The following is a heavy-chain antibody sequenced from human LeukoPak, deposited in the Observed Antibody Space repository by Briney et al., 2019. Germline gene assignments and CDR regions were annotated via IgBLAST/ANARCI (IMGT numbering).Heavy chain of an antibody. D-gene: IGHD1-26*01. Sequence: PGGSLRLSCAASGFTFSSYAMSWVRQAPGKGLEWDSAISGSGGSTYYADSVKGRFTISRDNSKNTLYLQMNSLRAEDTAVYYCANEVGATDVYFDYWGQGTLVTVSS. J-gene: IGHJ4*02. CDR3: ANEVGATDVYFDY. CDR2: ISGSGGST. CDR1: GFTFSSYA. V-gene: IGHV3-23*01.